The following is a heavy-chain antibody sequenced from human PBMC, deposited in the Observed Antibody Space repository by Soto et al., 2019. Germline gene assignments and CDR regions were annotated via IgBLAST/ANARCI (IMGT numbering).Heavy chain of an antibody. D-gene: IGHD2-2*01. Sequence: ASLKGSWKAAGYTMTGYGSSWGRQETGQGLEWMGWISAYNGNTNYAQKLQGRVTMTTDTSTSTAYMELRSLRSDDTAVYYCARGGEYQLLSLYYYYGMDVWGQGTTVTGYS. J-gene: IGHJ6*02. CDR2: ISAYNGNT. CDR1: GYTMTGYG. V-gene: IGHV1-18*04. CDR3: ARGGEYQLLSLYYYYGMDV.